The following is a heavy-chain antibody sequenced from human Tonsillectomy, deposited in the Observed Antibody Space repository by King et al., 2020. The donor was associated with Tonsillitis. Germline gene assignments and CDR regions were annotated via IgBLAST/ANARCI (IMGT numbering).Heavy chain of an antibody. J-gene: IGHJ6*02. CDR2: IAYDGRNK. CDR3: AKDGGSEYYESRGYYFLDGYWYYGMDV. CDR1: GFTFSSYG. D-gene: IGHD3-22*01. V-gene: IGHV3-30*18. Sequence: VQLVESGGGVVQPGRSLRLSCAASGFTFSSYGMHWVRQAPGKGLEWVAAIAYDGRNKYYADSVKGRFTISRDNSKNTLSLQMNSLRAEDTAMYYCAKDGGSEYYESRGYYFLDGYWYYGMDVWGQGTTVTVSS.